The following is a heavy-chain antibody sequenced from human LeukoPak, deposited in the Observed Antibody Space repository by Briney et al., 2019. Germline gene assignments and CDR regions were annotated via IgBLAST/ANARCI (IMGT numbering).Heavy chain of an antibody. D-gene: IGHD4/OR15-4a*01. V-gene: IGHV1-2*02. CDR1: GYTFTGYY. Sequence: ASVKVSCKASGYTFTGYYMHWVRQAPGQGLEWMGWINPNSGGTNYAQKFQGRVTMTRDTTISTAYMELSRLRSDDTAVYYCARRAGAYSHPYDYWGQGTLVTVSS. J-gene: IGHJ4*02. CDR3: ARRAGAYSHPYDY. CDR2: INPNSGGT.